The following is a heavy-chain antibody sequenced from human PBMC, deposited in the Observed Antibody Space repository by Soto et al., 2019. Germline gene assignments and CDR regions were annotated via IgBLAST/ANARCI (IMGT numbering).Heavy chain of an antibody. CDR3: ARDIGSRAGEQLVWFDP. Sequence: PSXTRALTCTVSGGSISSGGYYWSWIRQQPGKGLEWIGYIYYSGSTYYNPSLKSRVTISVDTSKNQFSLKLSSVTAADTAVYYCARDIGSRAGEQLVWFDPWGQGTLVTVSS. D-gene: IGHD6-6*01. J-gene: IGHJ5*02. CDR1: GGSISSGGYY. CDR2: IYYSGST. V-gene: IGHV4-31*03.